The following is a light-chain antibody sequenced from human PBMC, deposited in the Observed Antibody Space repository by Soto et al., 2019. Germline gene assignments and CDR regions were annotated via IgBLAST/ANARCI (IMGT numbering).Light chain of an antibody. V-gene: IGKV3-20*01. Sequence: EIVMTQSPATLSVSPGERATLSFMASQSVGSDLAWYQQKPGQAPRLLIYGASSRATGIPDRFSGSGSGTDFTLTISRLEPEDFAVYYCQQYGVSQGPFGGGTKVDIK. CDR1: QSVGSD. J-gene: IGKJ4*01. CDR2: GAS. CDR3: QQYGVSQGP.